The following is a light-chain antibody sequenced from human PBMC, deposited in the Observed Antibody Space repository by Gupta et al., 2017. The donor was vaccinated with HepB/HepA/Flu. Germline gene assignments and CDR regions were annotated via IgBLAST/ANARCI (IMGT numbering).Light chain of an antibody. V-gene: IGKV3-11*01. Sequence: EIALTQSPATLFLSPGERATLSCWASQSVSSYLAWYHQKPGQAPRLLIFDASNRATGIPARFSGSGSGTDFTLTISSLEPEDIAVYYCQQCSNWPLTFGGGTTVDIK. CDR3: QQCSNWPLT. CDR2: DAS. J-gene: IGKJ4*01. CDR1: QSVSSY.